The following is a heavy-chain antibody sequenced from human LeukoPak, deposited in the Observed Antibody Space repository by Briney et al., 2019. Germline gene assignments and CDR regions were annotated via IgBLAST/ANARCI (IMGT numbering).Heavy chain of an antibody. Sequence: PGGSLRLSCAASGFTFSSYAMSWVRQAPGKGLEWVSAISGSGGSTYYADSVKGRFTISRDNSKNTLYLQMNSLTTEDTAVYYCARDQGEGSEYFQHWGQGTLVTVSS. J-gene: IGHJ1*01. CDR1: GFTFSSYA. CDR2: ISGSGGST. V-gene: IGHV3-23*01. D-gene: IGHD3-16*01. CDR3: ARDQGEGSEYFQH.